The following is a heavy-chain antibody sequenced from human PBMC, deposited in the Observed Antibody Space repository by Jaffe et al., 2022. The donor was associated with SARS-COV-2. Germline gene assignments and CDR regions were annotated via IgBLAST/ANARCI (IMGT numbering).Heavy chain of an antibody. V-gene: IGHV3-30*18. CDR2: ISYDGSNK. D-gene: IGHD2-15*01. J-gene: IGHJ4*02. CDR3: AKETIVVVVAAHTGLDY. CDR1: GFTFSSYG. Sequence: QVQLVESGGGVVQPGRSLRLSCAASGFTFSSYGMHWVRQAPGKGLEWVAVISYDGSNKYYADSVKGRFTISRDNSKNTLYLQMNSLRAEDTAVYYCAKETIVVVVAAHTGLDYWGQGTLVTVSS.